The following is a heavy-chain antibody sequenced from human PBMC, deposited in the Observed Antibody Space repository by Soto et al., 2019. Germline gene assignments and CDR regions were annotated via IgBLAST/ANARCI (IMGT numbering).Heavy chain of an antibody. CDR3: ARDQGYCDGGSCYVFDS. D-gene: IGHD2-15*01. CDR2: IYYSGTT. CDR1: GGCISSSNW. V-gene: IGHV4-4*02. Sequence: ETLSLTCAYPGGCISSSNWGRWVRQPPVKGLEWIGEIYYSGTTKYNPSLKSRVTISVDKSKNQFSLKLYSVTAADTAVYYCARDQGYCDGGSCYVFDSWGQGTLVTVSS. J-gene: IGHJ4*02.